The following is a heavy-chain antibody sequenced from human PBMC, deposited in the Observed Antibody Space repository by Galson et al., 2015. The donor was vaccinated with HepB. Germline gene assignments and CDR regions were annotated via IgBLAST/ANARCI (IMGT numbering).Heavy chain of an antibody. CDR3: AHKVPGHDAFDI. Sequence: PALVKPTQTLTLTCTFSGFSLSTSGVGVGWIRQPPGKALEWLALIYWDDDKRYSPSLKSRLTITKDTSKNQVVLTMTNMDPVDTATYYCAHKVPGHDAFDIWGQGTMVTVSS. J-gene: IGHJ3*02. CDR2: IYWDDDK. V-gene: IGHV2-5*02. CDR1: GFSLSTSGVG.